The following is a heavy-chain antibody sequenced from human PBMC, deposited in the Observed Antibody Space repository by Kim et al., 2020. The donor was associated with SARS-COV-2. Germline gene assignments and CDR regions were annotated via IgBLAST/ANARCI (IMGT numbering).Heavy chain of an antibody. CDR1: GFTFSSYG. D-gene: IGHD3-10*01. V-gene: IGHV3-33*06. CDR3: AKDTGVGFGELLDY. CDR2: IWYDGSNK. Sequence: GGSLRLSCAASGFTFSSYGMHWVRQAPGKGLEWVAVIWYDGSNKYYADSVKGRFTISRDNSKNTLYLQMNSLRAEDTAVYYCAKDTGVGFGELLDYWGQGTLVTVSS. J-gene: IGHJ4*02.